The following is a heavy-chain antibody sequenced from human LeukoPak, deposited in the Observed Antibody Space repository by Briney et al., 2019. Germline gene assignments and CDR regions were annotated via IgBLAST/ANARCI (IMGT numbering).Heavy chain of an antibody. Sequence: SETLSLTCTVSGDSISSYDWNWIRQPAGKGLEWIGRISPSGNVTYSPSLKSRVTMSVDTSKSHFSLTLTSVTAADTAMYYCATGIWNGADNWGQGTQVAVSS. V-gene: IGHV4-4*07. D-gene: IGHD1-1*01. CDR2: ISPSGNV. J-gene: IGHJ4*02. CDR1: GDSISSYD. CDR3: ATGIWNGADN.